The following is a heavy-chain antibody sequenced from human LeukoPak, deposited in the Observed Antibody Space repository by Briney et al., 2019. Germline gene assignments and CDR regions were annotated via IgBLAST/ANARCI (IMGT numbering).Heavy chain of an antibody. CDR1: GFTFSSYG. D-gene: IGHD3-3*01. CDR2: IWYDGSNK. CDR3: AREAPYYDFWSGYTDY. J-gene: IGHJ4*02. Sequence: PGGSLRLSCAASGFTFSSYGMHWVRQAPGKGLEWVAVIWYDGSNKYYADSVKGRFTISRDNSKNTLYLQMNSLRAEDTAVYYCAREAPYYDFWSGYTDYWGQGTLVTVSS. V-gene: IGHV3-33*01.